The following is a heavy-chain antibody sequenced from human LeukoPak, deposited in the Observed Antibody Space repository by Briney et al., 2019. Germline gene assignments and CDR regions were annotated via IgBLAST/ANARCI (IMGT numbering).Heavy chain of an antibody. CDR2: INPSGGST. CDR1: GYTFTSYY. V-gene: IGHV1-46*01. CDR3: AREGVAGLRFFEWLFLDY. J-gene: IGHJ4*02. Sequence: ASVKVSCKASGYTFTSYYMHWVRQAPGQGLEWMGIINPSGGSTSYAQKFQGRVTMTRDTSTSTVYMELSSLRSEDTAVYYCAREGVAGLRFFEWLFLDYWGQGTLVTVSS. D-gene: IGHD3-3*01.